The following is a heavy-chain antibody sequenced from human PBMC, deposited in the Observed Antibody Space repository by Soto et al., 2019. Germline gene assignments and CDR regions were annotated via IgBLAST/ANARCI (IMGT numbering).Heavy chain of an antibody. CDR3: ARGYSYAQRGFDS. D-gene: IGHD3-16*01. V-gene: IGHV4-39*02. CDR2: FYHTGNT. Sequence: ASETLSLTCSVSGGSVSSSSYFWVWIRQPPGKGLEWIGSFYHTGNTYYNPSLKGRVAISVDTSKNHFSLKLTSVTATDTAVFYCARGYSYAQRGFDSWGQGTLVTVSS. CDR1: GGSVSSSSYF. J-gene: IGHJ4*02.